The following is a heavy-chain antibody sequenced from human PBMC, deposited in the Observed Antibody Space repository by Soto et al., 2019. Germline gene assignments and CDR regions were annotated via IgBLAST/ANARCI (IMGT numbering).Heavy chain of an antibody. CDR3: ARGYDTAEDDAFDI. Sequence: QVQLVESGGGVVQPGRSLRLSCAASGFTFSSYAMHWVRQAPGKGLEWVAVISYDGSNKYYADSVKGRFTISRDNSKNTLYLQMNSLRAEDTAVYYCARGYDTAEDDAFDIWGQGTMVTVSS. CDR2: ISYDGSNK. V-gene: IGHV3-30-3*01. J-gene: IGHJ3*02. CDR1: GFTFSSYA. D-gene: IGHD3-22*01.